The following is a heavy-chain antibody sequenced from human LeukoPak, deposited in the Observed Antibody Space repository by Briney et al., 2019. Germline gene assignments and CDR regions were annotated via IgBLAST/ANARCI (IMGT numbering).Heavy chain of an antibody. CDR2: ISSSSSYI. D-gene: IGHD6-6*01. CDR3: ASVIGRAARPAY. J-gene: IGHJ4*02. CDR1: GFTFSNYS. Sequence: GGSLRLSCAASGFTFSNYSMNWVRQAPGKGLEWVSSISSSSSYIYYADSVKGRFTISRDNAKNSLYLQMNSLRAEDTAVYSCASVIGRAARPAYWGQGTLVTVSS. V-gene: IGHV3-21*04.